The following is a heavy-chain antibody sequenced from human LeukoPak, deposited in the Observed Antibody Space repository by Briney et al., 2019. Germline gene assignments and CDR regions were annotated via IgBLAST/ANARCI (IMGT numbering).Heavy chain of an antibody. J-gene: IGHJ6*03. Sequence: KAGGSLRLSCAASGFTFSSYSMNWVRQAPGKGLEWVSFISSSSNYKYYADSVKGRFTISRDNARNSLSLHMISLRAEDTAVYYCARGFGVAYYYYSMDVWGKGTTVTISS. CDR1: GFTFSSYS. V-gene: IGHV3-21*01. CDR2: ISSSSNYK. D-gene: IGHD3-3*01. CDR3: ARGFGVAYYYYSMDV.